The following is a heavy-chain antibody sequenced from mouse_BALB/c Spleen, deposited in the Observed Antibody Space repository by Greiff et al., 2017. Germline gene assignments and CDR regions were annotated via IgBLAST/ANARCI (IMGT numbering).Heavy chain of an antibody. Sequence: EVKLLESGAELVRSGASVKLSCTASGFNIKDYYMHWVKQRPEQGLEWIGWIDPENGDTEYAPKFQGKATMTADTSSNTAYLQLSSLTSEDTAVYYCNAGYGNWIAMDYWGQGTSVTVSS. CDR1: GFNIKDYY. V-gene: IGHV14-4*02. CDR3: NAGYGNWIAMDY. D-gene: IGHD2-1*01. J-gene: IGHJ4*01. CDR2: IDPENGDT.